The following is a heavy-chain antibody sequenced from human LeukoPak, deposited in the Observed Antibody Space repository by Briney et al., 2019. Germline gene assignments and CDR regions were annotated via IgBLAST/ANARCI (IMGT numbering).Heavy chain of an antibody. CDR1: GFTVSSNY. CDR3: ARGFPYYYGSGSSHFDY. V-gene: IGHV3-53*01. D-gene: IGHD3-10*01. J-gene: IGHJ4*02. CDR2: IYSGGST. Sequence: GGSLRLSCAASGFTVSSNYMSWVRQAPGKGLEWVSVIYSGGSTYYADSVKGRFTISRDNSKNTLYLQMNSLRAEDTAAYYCARGFPYYYGSGSSHFDYWGQGTLVTVSS.